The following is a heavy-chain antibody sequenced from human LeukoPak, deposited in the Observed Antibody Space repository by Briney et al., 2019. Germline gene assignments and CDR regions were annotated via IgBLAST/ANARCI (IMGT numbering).Heavy chain of an antibody. D-gene: IGHD6-6*01. J-gene: IGHJ4*02. CDR3: TTEYSSSSVRGFDY. CDR1: GFTFSSYA. CDR2: IKSKTDGGTT. V-gene: IGHV3-15*01. Sequence: GGSLRLSCVASGFTFSSYAMSWVRQAPGKGLEWVGRIKSKTDGGTTDYAAPVKGRFTISRDDSKNTLYLQMNSLKTEDTAVYYCTTEYSSSSVRGFDYWGQGTLVTVSS.